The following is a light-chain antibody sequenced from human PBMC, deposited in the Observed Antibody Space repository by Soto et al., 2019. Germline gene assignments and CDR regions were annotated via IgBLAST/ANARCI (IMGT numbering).Light chain of an antibody. V-gene: IGKV3-20*01. J-gene: IGKJ1*01. CDR3: QQYGSSPWT. CDR1: QSVSSSY. Sequence: GERATLSCRASQSVSSSYLAWYQQKPGQAPRLLIYGASSRATGIPDRFSGSGSGTDFTLTISRLEPEDFAVYYCQQYGSSPWTFGQVTKWISN. CDR2: GAS.